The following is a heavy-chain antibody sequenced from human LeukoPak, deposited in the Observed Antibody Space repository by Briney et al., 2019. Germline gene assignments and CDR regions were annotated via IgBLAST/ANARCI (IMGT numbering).Heavy chain of an antibody. V-gene: IGHV3-23*01. J-gene: IGHJ6*02. Sequence: PGGSLRLSCAASGFTFSNYAMSWVRQAPGKGLEWVSAISGSGGSTYYADSVKGRFTISRDNSKNTLYLQMNSLRAEDTAVYYCAKDHPAYSSPQWLRDRINYYYGMDVWGQGATVTVSS. CDR1: GFTFSNYA. CDR3: AKDHPAYSSPQWLRDRINYYYGMDV. D-gene: IGHD5-12*01. CDR2: ISGSGGST.